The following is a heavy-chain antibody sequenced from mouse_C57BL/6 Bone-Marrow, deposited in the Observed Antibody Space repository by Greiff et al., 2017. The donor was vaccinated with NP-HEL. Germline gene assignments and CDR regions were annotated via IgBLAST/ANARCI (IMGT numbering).Heavy chain of an antibody. CDR3: ARGYYYGSLFAY. D-gene: IGHD1-1*01. CDR2: IHPNSGST. Sequence: QVQLKQPGAELVKPGASVKLSCKASGYTFTSYWMHWVKQRPGQGLEWIGMIHPNSGSTNYNEKFKSKATLTVDKSSSTAYMQLSSLTSEDSAVYYCARGYYYGSLFAYWGQGTLVTVSA. CDR1: GYTFTSYW. J-gene: IGHJ3*01. V-gene: IGHV1-64*01.